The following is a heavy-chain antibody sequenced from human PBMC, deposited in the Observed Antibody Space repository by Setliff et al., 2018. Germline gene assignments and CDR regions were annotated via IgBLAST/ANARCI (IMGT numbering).Heavy chain of an antibody. CDR1: GGTFSSYG. Sequence: SVKVSCKASGGTFSSYGISWVRQAPGQGLEWMGWIIPMFGTPAYAQKFQDRVTITTDESTSTAYMELDSLRSEDTAVYYCARSPAVLGIVYLDPWGQGTLVTVSS. D-gene: IGHD2-15*01. CDR3: ARSPAVLGIVYLDP. CDR2: IIPMFGTP. J-gene: IGHJ5*02. V-gene: IGHV1-69*05.